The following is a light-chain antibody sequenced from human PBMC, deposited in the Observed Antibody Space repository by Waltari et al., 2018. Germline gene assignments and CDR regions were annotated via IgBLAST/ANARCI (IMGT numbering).Light chain of an antibody. CDR1: QSISSW. J-gene: IGKJ2*01. V-gene: IGKV1-5*03. CDR2: KAS. Sequence: DIQMTQSPSTLSASVGDRVPITCRASQSISSWLAWYQQKPGKAPKLLIYKASTLESGVPSRFSGSGSGTEFTLTISSLQPDDLATYYCQQYNTYPIYTFGQGTKLEIK. CDR3: QQYNTYPIYT.